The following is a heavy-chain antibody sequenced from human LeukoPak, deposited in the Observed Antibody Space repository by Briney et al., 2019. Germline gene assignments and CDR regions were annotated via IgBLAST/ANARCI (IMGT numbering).Heavy chain of an antibody. CDR3: ARHEGGYSYGQSFDY. D-gene: IGHD5-18*01. Sequence: SETLSLTCIVSGGSINNYYWNWIRQPAGQGLEWIGRIYTSGSTNYNPSLKSRVTMSVDTSKNQFSLKLRSVTAADTAVYYCARHEGGYSYGQSFDYWGQGTLVTVSS. J-gene: IGHJ4*02. CDR1: GGSINNYY. CDR2: IYTSGST. V-gene: IGHV4-4*07.